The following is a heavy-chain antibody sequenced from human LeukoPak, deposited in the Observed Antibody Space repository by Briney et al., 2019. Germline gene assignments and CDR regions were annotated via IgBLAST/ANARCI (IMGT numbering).Heavy chain of an antibody. V-gene: IGHV3-7*01. CDR2: IRQDGSEK. J-gene: IGHJ3*02. CDR3: ARDRSYYYDSSGYPHDAFDI. D-gene: IGHD3-22*01. CDR1: GFTFSSYW. Sequence: GSLRLSCAASGFTFSSYWMSWVRQAPGKGLEWVANIRQDGSEKYYVDSVEGRFTISRDNAKNSLYLQMNSLRAEDTAVYYCARDRSYYYDSSGYPHDAFDIWGQGTMVTVSS.